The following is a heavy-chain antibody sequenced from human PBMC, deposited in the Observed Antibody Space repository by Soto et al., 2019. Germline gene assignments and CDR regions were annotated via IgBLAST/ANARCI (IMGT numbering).Heavy chain of an antibody. CDR2: VYHVGNT. D-gene: IGHD6-13*01. CDR1: GASITSSY. V-gene: IGHV4-59*01. Sequence: SETLSLTCTLSGASITSSYWTWIRQPPGMGLEWIGSVYHVGNTNSNPSLRSRLTMSVATSQNQLSLWLTSVATADAAVYYCAREEKQAAPGTFVTNSVHVWPQGTALTISS. J-gene: IGHJ6*02. CDR3: AREEKQAAPGTFVTNSVHV.